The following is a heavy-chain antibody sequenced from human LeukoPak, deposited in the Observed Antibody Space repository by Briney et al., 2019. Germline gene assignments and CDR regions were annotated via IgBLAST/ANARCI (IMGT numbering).Heavy chain of an antibody. J-gene: IGHJ5*01. CDR1: GFTFSNYV. CDR3: AKESDILTGYFAS. CDR2: ISGSGGST. Sequence: PGGSLRLSCAASGFTFSNYVMQWVRQAPGKGLEWVSAISGSGGSTYYADSVKGWFTISRDNSKNTLYLQMNSLRAEDTAVYYCAKESDILTGYFASWGQGTLVTVSS. D-gene: IGHD3-9*01. V-gene: IGHV3-23*01.